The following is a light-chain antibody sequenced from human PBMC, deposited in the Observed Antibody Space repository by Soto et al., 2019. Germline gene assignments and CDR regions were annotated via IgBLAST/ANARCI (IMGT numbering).Light chain of an antibody. CDR3: TCYVGDDNWV. V-gene: IGLV2-8*01. J-gene: IGLJ3*02. Sequence: QSALTQPPSASGSPGQSVTISCTGTSSDVGGYNYVSWYQQQPGKAPKLMIYEVDQRPSGVPGRFSGCNSGNTASLTISGVQPDDEDDYYCTCYVGDDNWVFGGGTKLTVL. CDR1: SSDVGGYNY. CDR2: EVD.